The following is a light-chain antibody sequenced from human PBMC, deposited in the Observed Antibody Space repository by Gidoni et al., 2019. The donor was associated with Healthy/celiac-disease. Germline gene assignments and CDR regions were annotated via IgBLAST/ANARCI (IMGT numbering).Light chain of an antibody. Sequence: QSVLTQPPSASGTPGQRVTISCSGSSPNIGSNTVNWYQQLPGPAPKLLIYSNNPRPSGVPYRFPGSKSGTSASLAISGLQSEDEADYYCAAWDDSLNGVVFGGGTKLTVL. CDR1: SPNIGSNT. V-gene: IGLV1-44*01. J-gene: IGLJ2*01. CDR3: AAWDDSLNGVV. CDR2: SNN.